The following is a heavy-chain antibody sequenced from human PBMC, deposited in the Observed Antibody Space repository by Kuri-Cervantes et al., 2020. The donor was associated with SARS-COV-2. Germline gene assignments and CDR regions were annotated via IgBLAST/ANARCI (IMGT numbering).Heavy chain of an antibody. Sequence: GGSLRLSCAASGFTFSSYDMSWVRQAPGKGLEWVSAISGSGGSTYYADSVKGRFTISRDNSKNTLYLQMNSLRAEDTAVYYCAKELNEGYSSSWYFDYWGQGTLVTVSS. CDR1: GFTFSSYD. CDR2: ISGSGGST. V-gene: IGHV3-23*01. D-gene: IGHD6-13*01. J-gene: IGHJ4*02. CDR3: AKELNEGYSSSWYFDY.